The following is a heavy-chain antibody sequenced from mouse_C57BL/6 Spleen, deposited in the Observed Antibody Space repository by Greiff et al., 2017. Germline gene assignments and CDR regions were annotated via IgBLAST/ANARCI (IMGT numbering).Heavy chain of an antibody. D-gene: IGHD1-1*02. V-gene: IGHV1-15*01. CDR3: TSNYGLDY. CDR1: GYTFTDYE. Sequence: QVQLQQSGAELVRPGASVTLSCKASGYTFTDYEMHWVKQTPVHGLEWIGAIDPETGGNAYNQQLKGKAILTADKSYSTAYIELRSLTSEDSAVYYCTSNYGLDYWGQGTTRTVSS. CDR2: IDPETGGN. J-gene: IGHJ2*01.